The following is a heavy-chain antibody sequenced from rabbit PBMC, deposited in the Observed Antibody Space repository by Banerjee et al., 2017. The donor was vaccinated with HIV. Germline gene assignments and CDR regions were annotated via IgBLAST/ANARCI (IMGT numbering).Heavy chain of an antibody. CDR1: GFSFSSSYD. J-gene: IGHJ4*01. CDR2: INAVTGRA. V-gene: IGHV1S40*01. Sequence: QSLEESGGDLVKPEGSLTLTCTASGFSFSSSYDMCWVRQAPGKGLEWIACINAVTGRAVYASWAKGRFTFSKTSSTTVTLQMTSLTAADTATYFCARDLVTVIGWNFNLWGPGTLVTVS. D-gene: IGHD1-1*01. CDR3: ARDLVTVIGWNFNL.